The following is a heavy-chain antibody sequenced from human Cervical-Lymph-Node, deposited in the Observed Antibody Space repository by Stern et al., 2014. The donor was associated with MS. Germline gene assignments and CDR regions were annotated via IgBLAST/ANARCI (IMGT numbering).Heavy chain of an antibody. D-gene: IGHD3-3*01. CDR1: GGSVTSSNYY. J-gene: IGHJ4*02. V-gene: IGHV4-39*01. CDR3: ARHTTYDFWSGYYFDY. Sequence: QVQLQESGPGLVKPSETLSLTCTVSGGSVTSSNYYWGWIRQPPGKALEWIASIYYSGNTYYNPSLKSRVTISEDTSTNHFSLRLSSVTAADTAVYFCARHTTYDFWSGYYFDYWGQGTLVTVSS. CDR2: IYYSGNT.